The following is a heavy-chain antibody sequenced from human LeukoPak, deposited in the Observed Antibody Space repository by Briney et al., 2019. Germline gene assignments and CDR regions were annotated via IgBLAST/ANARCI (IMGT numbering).Heavy chain of an antibody. J-gene: IGHJ4*02. CDR3: AKEDPLKGEVVDY. Sequence: PGGSLRLSGVASRFAFTYGTNWVRQAPGKGLEWVSTISGSGDATYYAKSVKGRFTISRDNSKNTLYLQMNNLRDEDTAIYYCAKEDPLKGEVVDYSGQGTLVTVSS. V-gene: IGHV3-23*01. D-gene: IGHD3-16*01. CDR1: RFAFTYG. CDR2: ISGSGDAT.